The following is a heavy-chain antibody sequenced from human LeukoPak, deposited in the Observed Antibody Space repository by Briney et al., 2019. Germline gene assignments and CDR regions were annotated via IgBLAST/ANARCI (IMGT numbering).Heavy chain of an antibody. J-gene: IGHJ4*02. CDR2: IYPRGST. V-gene: IGHV4-61*02. D-gene: IGHD2-21*02. CDR1: GGSISSGSYY. CDR3: ARGLSCGGDCYHGRNFDY. Sequence: SETLSLTCTVSGGSISSGSYYWSWIRQPAGKGVEWIGRIYPRGSTNYNPSLKSRVPISVDTSKNQFSLKLSSVTAADTAVYYCARGLSCGGDCYHGRNFDYWGQGTLVTVSS.